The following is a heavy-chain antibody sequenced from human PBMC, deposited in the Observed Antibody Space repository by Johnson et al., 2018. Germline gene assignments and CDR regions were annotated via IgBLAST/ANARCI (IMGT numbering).Heavy chain of an antibody. V-gene: IGHV3-9*01. CDR1: GFTFDDYA. J-gene: IGHJ3*02. CDR3: ARVGSGSYPDAFDI. D-gene: IGHD1-26*01. Sequence: VQLVQSGGGLVQPGRSLRLSCAASGFTFDDYAMHWVRQAPGKGLEWVSGISWNSGSIGYADSVKGRFTISRDNAKNSLYLQMNSLRAEDTAVYYCARVGSGSYPDAFDIWGQGTMVTVSS. CDR2: ISWNSGSI.